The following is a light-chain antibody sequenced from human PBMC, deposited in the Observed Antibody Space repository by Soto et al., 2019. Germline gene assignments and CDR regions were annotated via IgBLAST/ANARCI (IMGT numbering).Light chain of an antibody. V-gene: IGLV1-44*01. CDR3: AAWGDSLNGPV. Sequence: QAVVTQPPSASGPPRQRGTISCSGSSSNIGSNTVNWYQQLPGTAPKLLIYSNNQRPSGVPDRFSGSKSGTSASLAISGLQSEDEADYYCAAWGDSLNGPVFGGGTKLTVL. CDR2: SNN. J-gene: IGLJ2*01. CDR1: SSNIGSNT.